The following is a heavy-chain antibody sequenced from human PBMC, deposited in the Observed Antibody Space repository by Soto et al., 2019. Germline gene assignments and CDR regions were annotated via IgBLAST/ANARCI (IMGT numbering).Heavy chain of an antibody. CDR3: ARDDLKGYGY. Sequence: QVQLQQWGAGLLKPSETLSLTCAVYGGSFSGYYWSWIRQPPGKGLEWIGEINHSGSTNYNPSLKSRVTIAVDTSKNQFSLKLSSVTAADTAVYYCARDDLKGYGYWGQGTLVTVSS. D-gene: IGHD1-1*01. CDR2: INHSGST. V-gene: IGHV4-34*01. CDR1: GGSFSGYY. J-gene: IGHJ4*02.